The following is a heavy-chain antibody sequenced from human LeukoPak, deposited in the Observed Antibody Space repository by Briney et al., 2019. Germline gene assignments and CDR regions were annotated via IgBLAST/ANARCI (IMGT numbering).Heavy chain of an antibody. CDR2: IYYSGST. J-gene: IGHJ4*02. D-gene: IGHD3-10*01. CDR3: ARRVRLLWFVRSIDYFDY. V-gene: IGHV4-39*01. CDR1: GGSISSSSYY. Sequence: SETLSLTCTVSGGSISSSSYYWGWIRQPPGKGLEWIGSIYYSGSTYYNPSLKSRVTISVDTSKNQFSLKLSSVTAAGTAVYYCARRVRLLWFVRSIDYFDYWGQGTLVTVSS.